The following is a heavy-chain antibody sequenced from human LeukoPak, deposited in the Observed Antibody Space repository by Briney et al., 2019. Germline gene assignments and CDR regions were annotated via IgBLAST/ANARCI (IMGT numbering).Heavy chain of an antibody. J-gene: IGHJ4*02. CDR2: ISWNSGSI. CDR3: AKEGKNWNDDRYFDY. CDR1: GFTFDDYA. D-gene: IGHD1-1*01. Sequence: PGGSLRLSCAASGFTFDDYAMHWVRQAPGKGLEWVSGISWNSGSIGYADSVKGRFTISRDNAKNSLYLQMNSLRTEDTALYYCAKEGKNWNDDRYFDYWGQGTLVTVSS. V-gene: IGHV3-9*01.